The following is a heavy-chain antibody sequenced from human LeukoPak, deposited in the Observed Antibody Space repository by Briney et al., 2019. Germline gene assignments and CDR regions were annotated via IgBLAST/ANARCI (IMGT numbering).Heavy chain of an antibody. CDR1: GITFSKYW. D-gene: IGHD5-12*01. Sequence: GGSLRLSCVDSGITFSKYWMNWVRQAPGKGLEWVANMKHDGDEKHYVDSVEGRFTISRDNAKSSLYLQMNNLRAEDTAVYYCARDLGHSGYDLYDYWGQGTLVTVSS. J-gene: IGHJ4*02. CDR2: MKHDGDEK. CDR3: ARDLGHSGYDLYDY. V-gene: IGHV3-7*01.